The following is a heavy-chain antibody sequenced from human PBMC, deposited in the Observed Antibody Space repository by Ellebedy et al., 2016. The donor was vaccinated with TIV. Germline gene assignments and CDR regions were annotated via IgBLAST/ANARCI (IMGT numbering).Heavy chain of an antibody. CDR2: IDWDDDD. V-gene: IGHV2-70*10. CDR3: ARSLASRHYYGMDV. CDR1: GFSLSTSGMC. J-gene: IGHJ6*02. Sequence: SGPTLVKPTQTLTLTCTFSGFSLSTSGMCVSWIRPPPGKALEWIARIDWDDDDYYSTSLKTRLSLSKGTSKNQVVLTMTNMDPVDTATYYCARSLASRHYYGMDVWGQGTSVTVSS. D-gene: IGHD3-3*02.